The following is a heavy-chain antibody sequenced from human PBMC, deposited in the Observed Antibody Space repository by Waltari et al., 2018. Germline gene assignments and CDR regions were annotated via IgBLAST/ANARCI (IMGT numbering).Heavy chain of an antibody. CDR1: GFTLRIYA. CDR2: LYSDGSKK. J-gene: IGHJ4*02. V-gene: IGHV3-33*01. Sequence: QVQLVESGVGVVQPGRSLRLSCAASGFTLRIYALPGARQAPGKGVDWVAVLYSDGSKKYYTDSVKGRFTISRDNSKNTLYLQMNSLRAEDTAVYYCARDLGLYSSDFRGQGTLVTVSS. D-gene: IGHD6-13*01. CDR3: ARDLGLYSSDF.